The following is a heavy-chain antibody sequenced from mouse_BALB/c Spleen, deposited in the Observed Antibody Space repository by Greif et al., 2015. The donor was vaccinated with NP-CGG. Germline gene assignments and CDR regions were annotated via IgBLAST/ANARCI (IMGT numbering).Heavy chain of an antibody. Sequence: VQLKESGAELVKPGASVKLSCTASGFNIKDTYMHWVKQRPEQGLEWIGRIDPANGNTKYDPKFQGKATITADTSSNTAYLQLSSLTSEDTAVYYCARGSSYYAMDYWGQGTSVTVSS. CDR1: GFNIKDTY. V-gene: IGHV14-3*02. CDR2: IDPANGNT. J-gene: IGHJ4*01. D-gene: IGHD1-1*01. CDR3: ARGSSYYAMDY.